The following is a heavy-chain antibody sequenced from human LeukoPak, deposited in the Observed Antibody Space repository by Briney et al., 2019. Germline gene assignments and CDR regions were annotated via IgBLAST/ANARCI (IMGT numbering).Heavy chain of an antibody. CDR3: ARGRFWSGYDAFDI. Sequence: PGGSLRLSCAASGFTFSSYWMHWVRQAPGKGLVWVSRINSDGSSTSYADSVKGRFTISRDNAKNTLYLQMNSLRAEDTAVYYCARGRFWSGYDAFDIWGQRTMVTVSS. CDR2: INSDGSST. J-gene: IGHJ3*02. D-gene: IGHD3-3*01. CDR1: GFTFSSYW. V-gene: IGHV3-74*01.